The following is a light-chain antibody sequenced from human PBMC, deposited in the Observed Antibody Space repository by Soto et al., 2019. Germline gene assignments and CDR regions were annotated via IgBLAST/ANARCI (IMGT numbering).Light chain of an antibody. J-gene: IGKJ2*01. CDR1: QSVSSNY. V-gene: IGKV3-20*01. CDR2: GAS. CDR3: PEYGSSPQYS. Sequence: EIVLTQSPGTLSLSPGERATLSCRASQSVSSNYLAWYQQKPGQAPRLLVYGASTRASDIEGRFSGSGSGTDFTRTTSRLAPEDFAVYYWPEYGSSPQYSFGKGTKLEIK.